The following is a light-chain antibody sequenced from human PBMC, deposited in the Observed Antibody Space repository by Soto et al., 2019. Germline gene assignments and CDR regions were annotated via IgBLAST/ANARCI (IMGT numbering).Light chain of an antibody. CDR1: QGVSGY. CDR3: LQRGNWPWT. Sequence: EIVLTQSPATLSLSPGERATLSCRASQGVSGYLAWYQQKPGQAPSLLIYEASSRATGIPARFSGSGSGTDFTLTISSLEPEDFAVYYCLQRGNWPWTFGQGTKVEIK. J-gene: IGKJ1*01. CDR2: EAS. V-gene: IGKV3-11*01.